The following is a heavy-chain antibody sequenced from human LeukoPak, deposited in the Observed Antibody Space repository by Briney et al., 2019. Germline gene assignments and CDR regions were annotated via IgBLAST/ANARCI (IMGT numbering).Heavy chain of an antibody. Sequence: GGSLRLSCAASGFTFSSYSMNWVRQAPGKGLEWVSSISSSSSYIYYADSVKGRFTISRDDSRNTLYLQMNNLRTEDTAVYYCASPYYYDGSSYYHFFDHWGQGTLVTVSS. J-gene: IGHJ4*02. CDR1: GFTFSSYS. V-gene: IGHV3-21*01. D-gene: IGHD3-22*01. CDR2: ISSSSSYI. CDR3: ASPYYYDGSSYYHFFDH.